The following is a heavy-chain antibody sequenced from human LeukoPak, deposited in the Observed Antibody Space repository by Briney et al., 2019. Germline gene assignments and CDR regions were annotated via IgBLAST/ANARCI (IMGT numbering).Heavy chain of an antibody. CDR1: XFTFSGSA. Sequence: PGGSLKLSCXXSXFTFSGSAMHWVRQASGKGLEWVGRIRSKANSYATAYAASVKGRFTISRDDSKNTAYLQMNSLKTEDTAVYYCTRRAYCSSTSCWDQPDAFDIWGQGTMVTVSS. D-gene: IGHD2-2*01. J-gene: IGHJ3*02. CDR2: IRSKANSYAT. V-gene: IGHV3-73*01. CDR3: TRRAYCSSTSCWDQPDAFDI.